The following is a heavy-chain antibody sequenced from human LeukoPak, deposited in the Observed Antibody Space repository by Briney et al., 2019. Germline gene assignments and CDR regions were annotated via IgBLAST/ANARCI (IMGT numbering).Heavy chain of an antibody. D-gene: IGHD3-22*01. J-gene: IGHJ4*02. Sequence: GGSLRLSCAASGFTFDDYAMHWVRQAPGKGLEWVSGISWNSGSIGYADSVKGRFTISRDNAKNSLYLQMNSLRAEDTALYYCAKDFYDSSGYPDYWGQGTLVTVSS. V-gene: IGHV3-9*01. CDR1: GFTFDDYA. CDR2: ISWNSGSI. CDR3: AKDFYDSSGYPDY.